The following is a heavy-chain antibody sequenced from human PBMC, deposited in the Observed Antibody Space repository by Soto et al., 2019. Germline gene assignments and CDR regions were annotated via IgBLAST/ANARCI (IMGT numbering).Heavy chain of an antibody. D-gene: IGHD3-3*01. Sequence: ASVKVSCKASGYTFTSYGISWVRQAPGQGLEWKGWISAYNGKTKYAQKLQGRVTMTTDTSTSTAYMELRSLRSDDTAVYYCARFVNSYLAFWSGPNPDDAFDIWGQGTMVTVSS. J-gene: IGHJ3*02. CDR2: ISAYNGKT. CDR1: GYTFTSYG. V-gene: IGHV1-18*01. CDR3: ARFVNSYLAFWSGPNPDDAFDI.